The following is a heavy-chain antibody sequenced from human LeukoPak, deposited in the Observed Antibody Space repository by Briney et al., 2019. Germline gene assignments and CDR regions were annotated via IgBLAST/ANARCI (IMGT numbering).Heavy chain of an antibody. V-gene: IGHV3-30-3*01. CDR1: GFTFSSYA. D-gene: IGHD4-17*01. J-gene: IGHJ4*02. Sequence: GGSLRLSCAASGFTFSSYAMHWVRQAPGKGLEWVAVISYDGSNKYYADSVKGRFTISRDNSKNTLYLQMNSLRAEDTAVYYCAASDYLSSGPIWGQGTLVTVSS. CDR3: AASDYLSSGPI. CDR2: ISYDGSNK.